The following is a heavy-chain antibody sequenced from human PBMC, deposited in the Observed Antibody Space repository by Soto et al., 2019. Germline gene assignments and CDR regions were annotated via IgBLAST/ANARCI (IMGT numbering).Heavy chain of an antibody. CDR1: GGTFSNYV. CDR3: ARDMTRTVVPYFDF. Sequence: ASVKVSCKASGGTFSNYVVNWVRQAPGQGLEWMGRIIPISGAANYAQKFQGRVTITADKSTSTSYMELGSLRSEDTAVYYCARDMTRTVVPYFDFWGQGTLVTVSS. V-gene: IGHV1-69*06. J-gene: IGHJ4*02. D-gene: IGHD1-7*01. CDR2: IIPISGAA.